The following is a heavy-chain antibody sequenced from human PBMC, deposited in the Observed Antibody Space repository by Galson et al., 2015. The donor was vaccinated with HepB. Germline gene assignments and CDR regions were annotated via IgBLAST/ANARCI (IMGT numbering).Heavy chain of an antibody. CDR1: GFTFSSCS. D-gene: IGHD1-14*01. V-gene: IGHV3-21*01. J-gene: IGHJ5*02. CDR3: AKSLPRTRDWFDP. Sequence: SLRLACAAAGFTFSSCSMNWVRQAPGKGLEWVSSISSSSSYIYYRDSVKGRFTISRDNAKNSLYLQMNSLRAEDTAVYYCAKSLPRTRDWFDPWGQGTPVTVSS. CDR2: ISSSSSYI.